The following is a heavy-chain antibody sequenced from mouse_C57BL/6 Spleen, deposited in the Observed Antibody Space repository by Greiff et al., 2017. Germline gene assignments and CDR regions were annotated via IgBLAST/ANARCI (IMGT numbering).Heavy chain of an antibody. D-gene: IGHD2-1*01. CDR2: IYPGSGST. Sequence: QVKLKQPGAELVKPGASVKMSCKASGYTFTSYWITWVKQRPGQGLEWIGDIYPGSGSTNYNETFKSKATLTVDTSSSTAYMQLSSLTSEDAAVYYCARGDYVNPFDYWGQGTTLTVSS. V-gene: IGHV1-55*01. J-gene: IGHJ2*01. CDR1: GYTFTSYW. CDR3: ARGDYVNPFDY.